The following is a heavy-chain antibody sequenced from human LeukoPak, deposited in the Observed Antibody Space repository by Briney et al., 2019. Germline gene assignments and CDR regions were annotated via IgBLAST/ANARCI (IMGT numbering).Heavy chain of an antibody. CDR2: ISAYNGNT. V-gene: IGHV1-18*01. CDR3: ARDPKKPGASFSLPDV. Sequence: ASVKVSCKASGYTFTSYGISWVRQAPGQGLEWMGWISAYNGNTNYAQKLQGRVTMTTDTSTSTAYMELRSLRSDDTAVYYCARDPKKPGASFSLPDVWGKGTTVTVSS. CDR1: GYTFTSYG. J-gene: IGHJ6*04. D-gene: IGHD1-14*01.